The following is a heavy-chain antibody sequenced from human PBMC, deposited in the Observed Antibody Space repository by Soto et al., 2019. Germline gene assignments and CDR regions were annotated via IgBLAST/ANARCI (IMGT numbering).Heavy chain of an antibody. CDR1: GGSISSSNW. V-gene: IGHV4-4*02. J-gene: IGHJ4*02. D-gene: IGHD6-19*01. Sequence: SETLSLTCAVSGGSISSSNWWSWVRQPPGKGLEWIGEIYYSGSTNYNPSLTSRVAISVDTSKNQFSLRLNSVTAADTAVYYCARVTAVAGFFDFWGQGTQVTVSS. CDR3: ARVTAVAGFFDF. CDR2: IYYSGST.